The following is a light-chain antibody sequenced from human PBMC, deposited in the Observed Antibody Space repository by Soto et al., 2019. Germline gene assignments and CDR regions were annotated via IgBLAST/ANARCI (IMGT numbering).Light chain of an antibody. J-gene: IGLJ2*01. CDR1: SSDVGAYNY. CDR3: AALDDSLKDVE. CDR2: EVT. Sequence: QSALTQPASVSGSLGQSITISCTGTSSDVGAYNYVSWYQQHPDKAPKLLIFEVTNRPSGVSGRFSGSKSGITASLSISGLQPEDDADYYCAALDDSLKDVEFGGGTQLTVL. V-gene: IGLV2-14*01.